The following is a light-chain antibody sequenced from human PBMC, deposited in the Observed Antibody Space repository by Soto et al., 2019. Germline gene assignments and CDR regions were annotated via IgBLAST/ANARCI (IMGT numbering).Light chain of an antibody. CDR3: LLYYGGAQVL. Sequence: QTVVTQAPSLTVSPGGTVTLTCASSAGAVTSAYYPNWFQQIPGQAPRALIYSTNNKHPWTPARFSGSLLRGKAALTLSGAQPEDEADYYCLLYYGGAQVLFGGGTKLTVL. V-gene: IGLV7-43*01. CDR2: STN. J-gene: IGLJ2*01. CDR1: AGAVTSAYY.